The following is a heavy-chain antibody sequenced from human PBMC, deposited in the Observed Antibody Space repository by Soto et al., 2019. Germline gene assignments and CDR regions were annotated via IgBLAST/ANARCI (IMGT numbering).Heavy chain of an antibody. Sequence: SETLSLTCAVYGGSFSGYYWSWIRQPPGKGLEWIGEINHSGSTNYNPSLKSRVTISVDTSKNQFSLKLSSVTAADTAVYYCARVGRGSLRFDPWGQGTLVTVSS. CDR1: GGSFSGYY. J-gene: IGHJ5*02. D-gene: IGHD1-26*01. CDR3: ARVGRGSLRFDP. CDR2: INHSGST. V-gene: IGHV4-34*01.